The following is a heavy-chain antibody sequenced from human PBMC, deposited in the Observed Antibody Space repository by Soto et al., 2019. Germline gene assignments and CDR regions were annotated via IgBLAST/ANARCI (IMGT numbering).Heavy chain of an antibody. D-gene: IGHD6-19*01. CDR3: ARVLTLIAVADLVYFQH. CDR2: ISYDGSNK. V-gene: IGHV3-30-3*01. CDR1: GFTFSSYA. J-gene: IGHJ1*01. Sequence: QVQLVESGGGVVQPGRSLRLSCAASGFTFSSYAMHWVRQAPGKALEWVAVISYDGSNKYYADSVKDRFTISSDNSKNTLYLQMNSLRAEDTAVYYCARVLTLIAVADLVYFQHWGQGTLVTVSS.